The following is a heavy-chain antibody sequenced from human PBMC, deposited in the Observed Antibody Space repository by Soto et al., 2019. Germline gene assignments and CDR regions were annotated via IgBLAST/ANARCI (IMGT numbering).Heavy chain of an antibody. CDR1: GFTFSSYA. D-gene: IGHD3-10*01. CDR3: AKAGDHSYFDY. Sequence: SLRLSCAASGFTFSSYAMNWVRQAPGKGLEWVSAISASGGSTYYADSVKGRFTISRDNSKNTLYVQMNSLRAEDTAVYYCAKAGDHSYFDYWGQGTLVTVSS. CDR2: ISASGGST. J-gene: IGHJ4*02. V-gene: IGHV3-23*01.